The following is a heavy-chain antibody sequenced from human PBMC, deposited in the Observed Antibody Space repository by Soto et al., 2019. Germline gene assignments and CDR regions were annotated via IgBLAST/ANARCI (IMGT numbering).Heavy chain of an antibody. J-gene: IGHJ6*02. V-gene: IGHV4-30-4*01. CDR2: IYYSGNT. CDR3: DSSSLYAMDV. Sequence: PSETLYLTCSVSGGSISSGYYYWSWIRQPPGKGLEWIGNIYYSGNTYYNPSLKSRLIISIDTSKNQFSLKLGSVTAADTAVYYCDSSSLYAMDVWGQGPTVTVSS. CDR1: GGSISSGYYY.